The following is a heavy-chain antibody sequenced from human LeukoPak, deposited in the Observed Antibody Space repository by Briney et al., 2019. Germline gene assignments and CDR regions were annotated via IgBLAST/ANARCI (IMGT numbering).Heavy chain of an antibody. V-gene: IGHV6-1*01. CDR1: GDSVSSNSAA. Sequence: SQTLSLTCAISGDSVSSNSAAGNWIRQSPSRGLEWLGRTYYRSKWFNNYAVSVKSRITIDPDTSKNQFSLQLNSVTPEDTAVYYCARWLHQQADMDVWGQGTTVTVSS. D-gene: IGHD5-18*01. CDR2: TYYRSKWFN. CDR3: ARWLHQQADMDV. J-gene: IGHJ6*02.